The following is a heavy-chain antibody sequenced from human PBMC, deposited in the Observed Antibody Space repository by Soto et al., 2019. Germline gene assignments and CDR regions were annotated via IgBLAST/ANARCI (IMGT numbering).Heavy chain of an antibody. V-gene: IGHV4-4*07. J-gene: IGHJ4*02. CDR1: GGSISSYY. D-gene: IGHD3-22*01. CDR3: ARASVYYDSSGYSRAFDY. CDR2: IYTSVST. Sequence: PSETLSLTCTVSGGSISSYYWSWIRQPAGKGLEWIGRIYTSVSTNYNPSLKSRVTMSVDTSKNQFSLKLSSVTAADTAVYYCARASVYYDSSGYSRAFDYWGQGTLVTVSS.